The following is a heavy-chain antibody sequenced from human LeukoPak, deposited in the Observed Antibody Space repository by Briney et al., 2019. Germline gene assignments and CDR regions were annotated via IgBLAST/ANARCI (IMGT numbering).Heavy chain of an antibody. CDR2: ISAYNGDT. CDR3: ARVDPAGLWSGEAFDY. Sequence: GASVKVSCKASGYTFTSYGISWVRQAPGQGLEWMGWISAYNGDTNYAQKFQGRVTMTTDTSTSTAYMELSSLRSDDTAVYYCARVDPAGLWSGEAFDYWGQGTLVTVSS. V-gene: IGHV1-18*01. J-gene: IGHJ4*02. CDR1: GYTFTSYG. D-gene: IGHD3-10*01.